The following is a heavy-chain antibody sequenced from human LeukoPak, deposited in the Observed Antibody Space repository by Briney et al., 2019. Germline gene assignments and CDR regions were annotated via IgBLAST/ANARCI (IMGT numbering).Heavy chain of an antibody. V-gene: IGHV4-59*08. Sequence: SETLSLTCTVSGXSISGYYWSWIRQPPGKGLEWIGYIYYRGSTNYNPSLKSRATISIDTSKNQFSLKLSSVTAADTAVYYCARHLGRSYDYWGQGTLVTVSS. CDR1: GXSISGYY. CDR3: ARHLGRSYDY. CDR2: IYYRGST. J-gene: IGHJ4*02.